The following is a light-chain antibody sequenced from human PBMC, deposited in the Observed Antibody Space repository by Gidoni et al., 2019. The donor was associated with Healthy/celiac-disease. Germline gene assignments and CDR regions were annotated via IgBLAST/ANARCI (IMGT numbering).Light chain of an antibody. Sequence: ELVLTQSPATLSLSPGESATLPCRASQSVSSYLAWYQQKPGQAPRLLMYDASNRATGIPARFSGSGSGTDFTLTISSLEPEDFAVYYCHQRSNWPRTFGQGTKLEIK. CDR3: HQRSNWPRT. V-gene: IGKV3-11*01. CDR1: QSVSSY. CDR2: DAS. J-gene: IGKJ2*01.